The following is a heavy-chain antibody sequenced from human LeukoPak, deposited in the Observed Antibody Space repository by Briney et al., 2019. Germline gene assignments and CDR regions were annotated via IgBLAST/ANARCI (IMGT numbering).Heavy chain of an antibody. D-gene: IGHD3-3*01. CDR3: ARATVLEPDY. J-gene: IGHJ4*02. Sequence: GGSLRLSCAASGFTFSSYAMSWVRQAPGKGLEWVSSISSSSSYIYYADSVKGRFTISRDNAKNSLYLQMNSLRAEDTAVYYCARATVLEPDYWGQGTLVTVSS. V-gene: IGHV3-21*01. CDR2: ISSSSSYI. CDR1: GFTFSSYA.